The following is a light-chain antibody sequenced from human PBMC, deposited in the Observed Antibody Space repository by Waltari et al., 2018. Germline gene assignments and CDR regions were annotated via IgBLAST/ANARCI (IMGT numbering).Light chain of an antibody. V-gene: IGLV1-51*02. Sequence: QSVLTQPPSVSAAPGQRVTISCSGSSSDIGSNYVSWYQHLPGTAPKLVIYENNKRPPGIPDRVSGSKFDKSGTLDITGLQTGDEADYYCGTWHSGLSVVLFGGGTKLTVL. CDR3: GTWHSGLSVVL. CDR1: SSDIGSNY. CDR2: ENN. J-gene: IGLJ3*02.